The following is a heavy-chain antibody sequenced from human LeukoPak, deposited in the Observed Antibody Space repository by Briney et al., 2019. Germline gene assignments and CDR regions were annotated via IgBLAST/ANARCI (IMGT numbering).Heavy chain of an antibody. Sequence: ASVKVSCKASGYTFTSYAMHWVRQAPGQGLEWMGWINAGNGNTKYSQKFQGRVTITRDTSASTAYMELSSLRSEDTAVYYCARRSPDYYYYGMDVWGQGTTVTVSS. D-gene: IGHD3-10*01. CDR2: INAGNGNT. V-gene: IGHV1-3*01. CDR1: GYTFTSYA. CDR3: ARRSPDYYYYGMDV. J-gene: IGHJ6*02.